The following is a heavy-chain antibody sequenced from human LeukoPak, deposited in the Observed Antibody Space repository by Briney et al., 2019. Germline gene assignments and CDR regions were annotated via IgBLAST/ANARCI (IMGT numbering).Heavy chain of an antibody. Sequence: SETLSLTCTVSGGSISSYYWSWIRQPPGKGLEWIGYIYYSGSTNYNPSLKSRVTISVDTSKNQFSLKLSSVTAADTAVYYCARHHCSGGSCYSGKSAFDIWGQGTMVTVSS. CDR1: GGSISSYY. CDR3: ARHHCSGGSCYSGKSAFDI. J-gene: IGHJ3*02. D-gene: IGHD2-15*01. V-gene: IGHV4-59*08. CDR2: IYYSGST.